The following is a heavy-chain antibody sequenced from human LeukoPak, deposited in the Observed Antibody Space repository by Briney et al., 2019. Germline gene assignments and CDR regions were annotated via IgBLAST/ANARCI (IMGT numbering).Heavy chain of an antibody. V-gene: IGHV4-39*01. CDR3: ARLPNYSSLDY. D-gene: IGHD4-11*01. CDR1: GGSISSSSYY. J-gene: IGHJ4*02. Sequence: SETLSLTCTVSGGSISSSSYYWGWIRQPPGKGLEWIGSIYYSGSTYYNPSLKSRVTISVDTSKNQFSLKLSSVTAADTAVYYCARLPNYSSLDYWVQGTLGIVSS. CDR2: IYYSGST.